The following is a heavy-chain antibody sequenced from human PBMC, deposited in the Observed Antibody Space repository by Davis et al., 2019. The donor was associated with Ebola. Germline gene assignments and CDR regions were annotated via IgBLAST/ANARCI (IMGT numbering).Heavy chain of an antibody. V-gene: IGHV3-33*01. CDR3: ARSASEDTVFDY. J-gene: IGHJ4*02. D-gene: IGHD5-18*01. CDR1: GFTFSSYG. Sequence: GGSLRLSCAASGFTFSSYGMHWVRQAPGKGLEWVAVIWYDGSNKYYADSVKGRITISRDNSKNTLYLQMNSLRAEDTAVYYCARSASEDTVFDYWGQGTLVTVSS. CDR2: IWYDGSNK.